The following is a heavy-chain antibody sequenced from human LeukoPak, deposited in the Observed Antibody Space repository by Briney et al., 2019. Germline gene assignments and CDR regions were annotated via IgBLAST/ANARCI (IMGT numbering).Heavy chain of an antibody. D-gene: IGHD6-19*01. Sequence: SETLSLTCTVSGYSINSGYYWGWIRQPPGKGLEWIGSIYYSGSTYYNPSLESRVTISVDTSKNQFSLKLSSVTAADTAVYYCATSGWYLLPGVYWGQGTLVTVSS. V-gene: IGHV4-38-2*02. J-gene: IGHJ4*02. CDR3: ATSGWYLLPGVY. CDR1: GYSINSGYY. CDR2: IYYSGST.